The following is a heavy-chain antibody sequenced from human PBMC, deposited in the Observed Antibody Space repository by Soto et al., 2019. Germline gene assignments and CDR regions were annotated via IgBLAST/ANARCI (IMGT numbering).Heavy chain of an antibody. CDR2: IKTKPDDGTI. CDR1: GLIFSDVW. D-gene: IGHD1-1*01. V-gene: IGHV3-15*01. J-gene: IGHJ4*02. CDR3: TTSNLGVDF. Sequence: PGVSLRLSCAASGLIFSDVWMTWVRQAPGKGLEWVGRIKTKPDDGTIDYAAPVRGRFTISRDDSKNTLYLQMTSLTPDDTGVYYCTTSNLGVDFWGPGTLVTVSS.